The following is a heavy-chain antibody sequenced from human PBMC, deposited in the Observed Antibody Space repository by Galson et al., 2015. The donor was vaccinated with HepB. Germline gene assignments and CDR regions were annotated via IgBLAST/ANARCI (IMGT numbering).Heavy chain of an antibody. CDR1: GFTFSSYG. CDR3: AKITLYDSSGLHDF. V-gene: IGHV3-33*06. Sequence: SLRLSCAASGFTFSSYGMHWVRQAPGKGLEWVAVIWYDGSNKYYVDSVKGRFTISRDDSKNTLFLQMSSLRVEDTAVYYCAKITLYDSSGLHDFWGQGTLAIVSS. CDR2: IWYDGSNK. D-gene: IGHD3-22*01. J-gene: IGHJ4*02.